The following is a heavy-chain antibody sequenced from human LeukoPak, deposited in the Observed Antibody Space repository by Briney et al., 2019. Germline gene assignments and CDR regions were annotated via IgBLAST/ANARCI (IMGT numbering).Heavy chain of an antibody. CDR1: GGSISSYY. D-gene: IGHD3-22*01. V-gene: IGHV4-59*01. CDR2: IYYSGST. Sequence: SETLSLTCTVSGGSISSYYWSWIRQPPGKGLEWIGYIYYSGSTNYNPSLKSRVTISVDTSKNQFSLKLSSVTAADTAVYYCARKPIVNSAWYYFDYWGQGTLVTVSS. CDR3: ARKPIVNSAWYYFDY. J-gene: IGHJ4*02.